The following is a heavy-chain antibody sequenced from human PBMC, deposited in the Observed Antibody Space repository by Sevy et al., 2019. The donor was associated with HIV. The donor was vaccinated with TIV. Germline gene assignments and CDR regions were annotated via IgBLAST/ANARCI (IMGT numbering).Heavy chain of an antibody. Sequence: ASVKVSCKASGYTFTGYYMHWVRQAPGQGLEWMGRINPNSGGTNYAQKFQGRVTMTRDTSISTAYMELSRLRSDDTAGYYCARAFTGGVYYYYYYGMDVWGQGTTVTVSS. CDR2: INPNSGGT. V-gene: IGHV1-2*06. CDR3: ARAFTGGVYYYYYYGMDV. D-gene: IGHD2-8*02. J-gene: IGHJ6*02. CDR1: GYTFTGYY.